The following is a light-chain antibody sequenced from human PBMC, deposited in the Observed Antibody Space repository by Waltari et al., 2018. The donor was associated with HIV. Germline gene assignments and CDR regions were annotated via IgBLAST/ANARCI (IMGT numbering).Light chain of an antibody. CDR3: QQRSSWPLT. V-gene: IGKV3-11*01. CDR2: DTS. Sequence: EIVLTQSPATLSLSPGDRANFSCWASQSVRSYLAWYQQRPDQAPRLLIYDTSNRATGIPARFSGSGSGTDFTLTISSLEPEDFAVYYCQQRSSWPLTLGQGTNVEFK. J-gene: IGKJ1*01. CDR1: QSVRSY.